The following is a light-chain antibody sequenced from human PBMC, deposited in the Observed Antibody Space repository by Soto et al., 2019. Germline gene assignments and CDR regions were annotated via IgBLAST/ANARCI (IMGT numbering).Light chain of an antibody. Sequence: SYELTQPPSVSVSPGQTASITCSGDKLGDKYASWYQQKPGQSPVVVIYQDNKRPSGIPERFSGSNSGNTATLTISGTQAMDEADYYCQAWDSSAGVFGTGTKLTVL. CDR2: QDN. V-gene: IGLV3-1*01. J-gene: IGLJ1*01. CDR1: KLGDKY. CDR3: QAWDSSAGV.